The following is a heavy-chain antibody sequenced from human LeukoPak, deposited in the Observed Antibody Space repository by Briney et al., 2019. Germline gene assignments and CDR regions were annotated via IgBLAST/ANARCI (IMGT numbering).Heavy chain of an antibody. CDR2: IYHSGST. CDR1: GYSISRGYC. CDR3: ARDPRGVKAILGAFDI. D-gene: IGHD2-21*01. J-gene: IGHJ3*02. V-gene: IGHV4-38-2*02. Sequence: SETLSLTCAVSGYSISRGYCWGWIRQPPGKGLEWIGSIYHSGSTYYNPSLKSRVTISLDTSKNQISLKLSSVTAADTAVYYCARDPRGVKAILGAFDIWGQGTTVTVSS.